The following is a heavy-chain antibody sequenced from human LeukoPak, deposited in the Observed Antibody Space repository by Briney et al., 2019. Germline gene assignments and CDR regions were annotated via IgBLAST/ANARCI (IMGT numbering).Heavy chain of an antibody. J-gene: IGHJ4*02. CDR2: INSDGSST. D-gene: IGHD6-13*01. CDR3: ARSPYHYSSSWPDY. Sequence: GGSLRLSCSASGFTFSRYAMHWVRQAPGKGLVWVSRINSDGSSTSYADSVKGRFTISRDNAKNTLYLQMNSLRAEDTAVYYCARSPYHYSSSWPDYWGQGTLVTVSS. CDR1: GFTFSRYA. V-gene: IGHV3-74*01.